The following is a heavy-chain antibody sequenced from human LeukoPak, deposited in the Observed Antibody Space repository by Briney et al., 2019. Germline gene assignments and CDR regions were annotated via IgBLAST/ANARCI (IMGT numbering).Heavy chain of an antibody. CDR2: INHSGST. V-gene: IGHV4-34*01. Sequence: SETLSLTCAVYGGSFSGYYWSWIRQPPGKGLEWIGEINHSGSTSYNPSLKSRVTISVDTSKNQFSLKLSSVTAADTAVYYCARTSSGWYIRTSDYWGQGTLVTVSS. CDR3: ARTSSGWYIRTSDY. CDR1: GGSFSGYY. J-gene: IGHJ4*02. D-gene: IGHD6-19*01.